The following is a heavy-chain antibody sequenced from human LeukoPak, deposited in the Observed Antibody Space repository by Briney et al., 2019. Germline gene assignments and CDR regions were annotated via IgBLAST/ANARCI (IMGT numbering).Heavy chain of an antibody. CDR2: IYTSGST. V-gene: IGHV4-61*02. J-gene: IGHJ3*02. D-gene: IGHD3-22*01. CDR3: ARVNYYDSSGYYNDAFDI. Sequence: SETLSLTCAVSGGSISSGGYYWSWIRQPAGKGLEWIGRIYTSGSTNYNPSLKSRVTMSVDTSKNQFSLKLSSVTAADTAVYYCARVNYYDSSGYYNDAFDIWGQGTMVTVSS. CDR1: GGSISSGGYY.